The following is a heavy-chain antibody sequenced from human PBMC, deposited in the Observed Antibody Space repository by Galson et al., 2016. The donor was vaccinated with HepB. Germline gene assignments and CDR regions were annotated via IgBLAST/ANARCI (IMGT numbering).Heavy chain of an antibody. D-gene: IGHD3-3*01. V-gene: IGHV3-30*18. CDR3: AKDEGKEWPDVYNRFDP. Sequence: SLRLSCAASGFTFSSCGMHWVRQAPGKGLEWVAVISYDGSNKYYADSVKGRFTISRDNSKKTLYLQMKSLSAEDTAVYYCAKDEGKEWPDVYNRFDPWGQGTLVTVSS. CDR2: ISYDGSNK. J-gene: IGHJ5*02. CDR1: GFTFSSCG.